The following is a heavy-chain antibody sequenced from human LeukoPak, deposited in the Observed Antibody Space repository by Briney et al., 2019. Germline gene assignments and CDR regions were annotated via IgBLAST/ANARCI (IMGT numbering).Heavy chain of an antibody. D-gene: IGHD2-15*01. CDR1: GFTFSTYW. V-gene: IGHV3-74*01. Sequence: PGGSLRLSCAASGFTFSTYWMHWVRQAPGKGLVWVSRINNDGSSTSYADSVKGRFTISRDNAKNMLYLQMNSLRAEDTAVFYCARDRSHGIDIWGQGTMVTVSS. CDR3: ARDRSHGIDI. J-gene: IGHJ3*02. CDR2: INNDGSST.